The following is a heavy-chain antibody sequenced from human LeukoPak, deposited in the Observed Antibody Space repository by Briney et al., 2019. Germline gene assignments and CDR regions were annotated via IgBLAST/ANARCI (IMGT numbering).Heavy chain of an antibody. D-gene: IGHD6-19*01. CDR3: ARYGLAAFDI. CDR2: ISSSSSYI. CDR1: GFTFSSYS. Sequence: GGSLRLSRAASGFTFSSYSMNWVRQVPGKGTEWVSSISSSSSYIYYADSVKGRFTISRDNAKNSLYLQMNSLRAEDTAVYYCARYGLAAFDIWGQGTMVTVSS. J-gene: IGHJ3*02. V-gene: IGHV3-21*01.